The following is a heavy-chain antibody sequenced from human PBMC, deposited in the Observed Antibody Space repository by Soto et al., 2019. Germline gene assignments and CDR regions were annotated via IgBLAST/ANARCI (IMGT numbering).Heavy chain of an antibody. CDR2: IIPIFGTA. D-gene: IGHD3-22*01. Sequence: SVKVSCKASGGTFSSYAISWVRQAPGQGLEWMGGIIPIFGTANYAQKFQGRVTITADESTSTAYMELSSLRSEGTAVYYCARVQYYDSSGYYPDFDYWGQGTLVTVSS. J-gene: IGHJ4*02. V-gene: IGHV1-69*13. CDR1: GGTFSSYA. CDR3: ARVQYYDSSGYYPDFDY.